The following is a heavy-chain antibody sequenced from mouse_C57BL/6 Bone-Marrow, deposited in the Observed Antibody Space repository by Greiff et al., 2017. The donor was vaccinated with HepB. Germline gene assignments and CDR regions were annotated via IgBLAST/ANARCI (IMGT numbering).Heavy chain of an antibody. CDR1: GFSFNTYA. CDR2: IRSKSNNYAT. Sequence: DVQLVESGGGLVQPKGSLKLSCAASGFSFNTYAMNWVRQAPGKGLEWVARIRSKSNNYATYYADSVKDRFTISRDDSESMLYLQMNNLKTEDTAMYYCVRLDYDGPYYYAMDYWGQGTSVTVSS. D-gene: IGHD2-4*01. CDR3: VRLDYDGPYYYAMDY. J-gene: IGHJ4*01. V-gene: IGHV10-1*01.